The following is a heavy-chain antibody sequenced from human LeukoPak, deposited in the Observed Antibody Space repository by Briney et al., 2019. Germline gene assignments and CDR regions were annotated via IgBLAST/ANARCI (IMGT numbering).Heavy chain of an antibody. CDR1: GGSISSYY. Sequence: SETLSLTCTVSGGSISSYYWSWIRQPAGKGLEWIGRIYTSGSTNYNPSLKSRVTMSVDTSKNQFSLKLSSVTAADTAVYYCARGDIVATILDWFDPWGQGTLVTVSS. J-gene: IGHJ5*02. CDR2: IYTSGST. CDR3: ARGDIVATILDWFDP. V-gene: IGHV4-4*07. D-gene: IGHD5-12*01.